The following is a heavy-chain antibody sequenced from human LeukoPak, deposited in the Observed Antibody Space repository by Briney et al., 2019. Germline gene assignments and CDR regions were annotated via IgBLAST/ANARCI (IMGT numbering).Heavy chain of an antibody. Sequence: SLRLSCAASGFTFNSYAMSWVRQAPGKGLEWVSTIGGSGDRTSHADSVKGRFTISRDNSKNTLFLQMNSLRAEDTAVYYCAKDRIGGVAVAGKGRWFDPWGQGTLVTVSS. V-gene: IGHV3-23*01. J-gene: IGHJ5*02. CDR2: IGGSGDRT. D-gene: IGHD6-19*01. CDR3: AKDRIGGVAVAGKGRWFDP. CDR1: GFTFNSYA.